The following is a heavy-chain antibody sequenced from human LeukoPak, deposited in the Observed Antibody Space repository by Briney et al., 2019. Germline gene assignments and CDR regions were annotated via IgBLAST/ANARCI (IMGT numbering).Heavy chain of an antibody. D-gene: IGHD1-26*01. Sequence: GGSLRLSCAASGFTFSSYWMSWVRQAPGKGLEWVSGINWNGGSTGYADSVKGRFTISRDNAKNSLYLQMNSLRAEDTALYYCARGGIVGATTSYDYWGQGTLVTVSS. CDR3: ARGGIVGATTSYDY. CDR2: INWNGGST. CDR1: GFTFSSYW. J-gene: IGHJ4*02. V-gene: IGHV3-20*04.